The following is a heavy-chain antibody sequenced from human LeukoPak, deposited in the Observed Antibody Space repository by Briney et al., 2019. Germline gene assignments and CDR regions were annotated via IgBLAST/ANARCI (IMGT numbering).Heavy chain of an antibody. V-gene: IGHV1-2*02. J-gene: IGHJ3*02. CDR3: ASGAIGGGAFDI. CDR1: GYTFTDYY. D-gene: IGHD3-16*01. CDR2: INPDSSGT. Sequence: ASVKLSCKASGYTFTDYYMHWVRQAAGQGLEWRGWINPDSSGTNYPQNFQGRVTMTRDTSINTTYMDLSSLRSDDAAVYYCASGAIGGGAFDIWGQGTMVTVSS.